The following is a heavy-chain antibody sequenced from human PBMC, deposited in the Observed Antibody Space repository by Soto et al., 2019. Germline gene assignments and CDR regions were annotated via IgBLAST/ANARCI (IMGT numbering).Heavy chain of an antibody. V-gene: IGHV4-59*01. D-gene: IGHD3-16*01. CDR3: ARAWGDLFDY. J-gene: IGHJ4*02. CDR2: IYYSGST. Sequence: QVQLQESGPGLVKPSETLSLTCTVSGGSISSYYWSWIRQPPGKGLEWIGYIYYSGSTNYNPSLTXRVTISVDTSKNQFSLKLSSVTAADTAVYYCARAWGDLFDYWGQGTLVTVSS. CDR1: GGSISSYY.